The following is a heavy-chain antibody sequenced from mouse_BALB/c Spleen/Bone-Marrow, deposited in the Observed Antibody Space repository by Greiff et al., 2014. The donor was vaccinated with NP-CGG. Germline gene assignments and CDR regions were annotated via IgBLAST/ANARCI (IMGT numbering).Heavy chain of an antibody. Sequence: EVQLQQSGAEVVKPGASVKLSCTASGLNIKDTYMHWVKQRPEQGLEWIGRIDPANGNTKYDPKFQGKTTITADTSSNTAYLQLSSLTSEDTAVYYCARYDYGVYFDYGGQGTTLTVSS. CDR2: IDPANGNT. V-gene: IGHV14-3*02. D-gene: IGHD2-4*01. CDR1: GLNIKDTY. J-gene: IGHJ2*01. CDR3: ARYDYGVYFDY.